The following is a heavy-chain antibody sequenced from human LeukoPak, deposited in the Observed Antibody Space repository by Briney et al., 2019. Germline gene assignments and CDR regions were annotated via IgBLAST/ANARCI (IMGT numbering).Heavy chain of an antibody. CDR3: ARTNLDCKNVVCYGY. D-gene: IGHD2-8*01. CDR2: ISVYNHNT. Sequence: GASVKVSCKASGYTFPTSGISWVRQAPGQGLGWMGWISVYNHNTNYAQKFQGRVTVTTDTSTRTAYMELRSLRSDDTAVYYCARTNLDCKNVVCYGYWGQGTLVTVSS. V-gene: IGHV1-18*01. CDR1: GYTFPTSG. J-gene: IGHJ4*02.